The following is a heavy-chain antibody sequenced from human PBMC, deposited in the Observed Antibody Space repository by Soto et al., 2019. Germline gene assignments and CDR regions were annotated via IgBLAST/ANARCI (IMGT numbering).Heavy chain of an antibody. D-gene: IGHD6-13*01. CDR3: ARVGDSSSWQYYYYGMDV. V-gene: IGHV1-69*13. CDR2: IIPIFGTA. CDR1: GGTFSSYA. Sequence: RASVKVSCKASGGTFSSYAISWVRQAPGQGLEWMGGIIPIFGTANYAQKFQGRVTITADESTSTAYMELSSLRSEDTAVYYCARVGDSSSWQYYYYGMDVWGQGTTVTVSS. J-gene: IGHJ6*02.